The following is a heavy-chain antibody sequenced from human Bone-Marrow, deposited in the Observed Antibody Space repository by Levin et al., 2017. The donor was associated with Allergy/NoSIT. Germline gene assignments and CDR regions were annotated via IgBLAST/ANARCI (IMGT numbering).Heavy chain of an antibody. D-gene: IGHD2-8*02. J-gene: IGHJ4*02. CDR1: GFTVSNNY. CDR2: IYSGGST. V-gene: IGHV3-53*01. Sequence: GESLKISCAASGFTVSNNYMRWVRQAPGKGLEWVSLIYSGGSTYYADSVKGRFTISRDKSKNTLYLQMNSLRVEDTAVYYCARGEISRVTGDYWGQGTLVTVSS. CDR3: ARGEISRVTGDY.